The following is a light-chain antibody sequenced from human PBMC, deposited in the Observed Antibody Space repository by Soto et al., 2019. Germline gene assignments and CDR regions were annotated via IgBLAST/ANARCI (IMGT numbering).Light chain of an antibody. CDR1: QSVSSY. CDR3: QQRSNWPLST. Sequence: EIVLTQSPATLSLSPGERATLSCRARQSVSSYLAWYQQNPGQAPRLLIYDASNRATGIPARFSGSGSGTDFTLTISSLEPEDFAVYYCQQRSNWPLSTFGQGTRLEIK. J-gene: IGKJ5*01. CDR2: DAS. V-gene: IGKV3-11*01.